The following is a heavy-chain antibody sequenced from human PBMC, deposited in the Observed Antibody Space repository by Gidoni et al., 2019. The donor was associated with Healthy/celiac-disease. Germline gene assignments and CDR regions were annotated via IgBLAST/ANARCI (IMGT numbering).Heavy chain of an antibody. CDR3: ARGSMITFGGVIGYYYYGMDV. CDR2: IYTSGST. V-gene: IGHV4-61*02. Sequence: QVQLQESGPGLVKPSQTLSLTCTVSGGSISSGSYYWSWIRQPAGKGLEWIGRIYTSGSTNYNPSLKSRVTMSVDTSKNQFSLKLSSVTAADTAVYYCARGSMITFGGVIGYYYYGMDVWGQGTTVTVSS. CDR1: GGSISSGSYY. D-gene: IGHD3-16*02. J-gene: IGHJ6*02.